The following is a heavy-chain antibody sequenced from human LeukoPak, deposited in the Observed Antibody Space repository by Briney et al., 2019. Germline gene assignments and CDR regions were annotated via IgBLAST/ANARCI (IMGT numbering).Heavy chain of an antibody. V-gene: IGHV4-34*01. Sequence: SETLSLTCAVYGGSFSGYYWSWIRQPPGKGLEWIGEINHRGSTNYNPALKSRVTISVDTSKNQFSLKLTSVTAADTAVYYCAREGVTKYYFDYWGQGTLVTVSS. CDR1: GGSFSGYY. J-gene: IGHJ4*02. D-gene: IGHD4-11*01. CDR3: AREGVTKYYFDY. CDR2: INHRGST.